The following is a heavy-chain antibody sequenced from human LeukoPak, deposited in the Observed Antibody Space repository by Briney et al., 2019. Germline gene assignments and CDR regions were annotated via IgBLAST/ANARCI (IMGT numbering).Heavy chain of an antibody. CDR2: IYYSGST. Sequence: PSETLSLTCTVSGGSISSYYWSWIRQPPGKGLEWIGYIYYSGSTNYNPSLKSRVTISVDTSKNQFSLKLSSVTAADTAVYYCARDAYYDILTGSDHLFDPWGKGTLVTVSS. D-gene: IGHD3-9*01. J-gene: IGHJ5*02. CDR1: GGSISSYY. CDR3: ARDAYYDILTGSDHLFDP. V-gene: IGHV4-59*01.